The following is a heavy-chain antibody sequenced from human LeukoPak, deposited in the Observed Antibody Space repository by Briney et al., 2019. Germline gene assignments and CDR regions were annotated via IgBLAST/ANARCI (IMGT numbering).Heavy chain of an antibody. D-gene: IGHD6-6*01. V-gene: IGHV3-48*01. CDR1: GFTFSSYS. J-gene: IGHJ5*02. Sequence: GGSLRLSCAASGFTFSSYSMNWVRQAPGKGLEWVSYISSSSSTIYYADSVKGRFTISRDNAKNSLYLQMNTLRAEDTAVYYCAREPPAARLRWFDPWGQGTLVTVSS. CDR2: ISSSSSTI. CDR3: AREPPAARLRWFDP.